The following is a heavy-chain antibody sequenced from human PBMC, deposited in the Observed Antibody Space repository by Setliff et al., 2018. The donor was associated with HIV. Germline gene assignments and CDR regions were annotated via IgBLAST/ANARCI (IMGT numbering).Heavy chain of an antibody. CDR1: GYTFNAFY. Sequence: ASVKVSCKTSGYTFNAFYIYWVRQAPGQGLEWMGMINPSGSITNYAQKFQGRLTLTRDTSMSTVYMELNSLKSEDTAIYYCAREPPRRRGTVAEDYWGQGALVTVSS. CDR3: AREPPRRRGTVAEDY. J-gene: IGHJ4*02. V-gene: IGHV1-46*02. CDR2: INPSGSIT. D-gene: IGHD1-26*01.